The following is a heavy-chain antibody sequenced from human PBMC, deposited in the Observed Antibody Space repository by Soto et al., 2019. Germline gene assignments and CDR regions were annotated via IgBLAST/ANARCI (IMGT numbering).Heavy chain of an antibody. V-gene: IGHV3-9*01. Sequence: GGSLRLSCAASGFTFDDYAMHWVLQVPGKGLEWVSGIIWNSGSIGYADSVKGRFTISRDNAKNSLYLQMNSLRPEDTALYYCAKDYYYGSRTGAFDIWGQGIMVTVSS. CDR2: IIWNSGSI. J-gene: IGHJ3*02. D-gene: IGHD3-10*01. CDR3: AKDYYYGSRTGAFDI. CDR1: GFTFDDYA.